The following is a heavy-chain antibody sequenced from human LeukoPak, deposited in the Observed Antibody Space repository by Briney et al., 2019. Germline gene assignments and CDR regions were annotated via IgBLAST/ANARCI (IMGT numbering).Heavy chain of an antibody. J-gene: IGHJ6*03. D-gene: IGHD6-6*01. V-gene: IGHV1-18*01. CDR1: GYTFTSYG. CDR3: ARDWEGYSSSLLTIGDYYYYMDV. CDR2: ISAYNGNT. Sequence: ASVKVSCKASGYTFTSYGISWVRQAPGQGLEWTGWISAYNGNTNYAQKLQGSVTMTTDTSTSTAYMELRSLRSDDTAVYYCARDWEGYSSSLLTIGDYYYYMDVWGKGTAVTVSS.